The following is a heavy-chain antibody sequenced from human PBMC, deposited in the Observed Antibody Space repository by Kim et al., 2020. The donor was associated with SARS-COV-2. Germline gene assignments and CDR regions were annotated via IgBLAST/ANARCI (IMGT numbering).Heavy chain of an antibody. Sequence: GGSLRLSCAASGFTFSSYAMHWVRQAPGKGLEWVAVISYDGSNKYYADSVKGRFTISRDNSNNTMYLQMNSLRPEDTAVYYCSRELQLWLDYWGQGT. D-gene: IGHD5-18*01. V-gene: IGHV3-30*04. CDR3: SRELQLWLDY. CDR2: ISYDGSNK. CDR1: GFTFSSYA. J-gene: IGHJ4*02.